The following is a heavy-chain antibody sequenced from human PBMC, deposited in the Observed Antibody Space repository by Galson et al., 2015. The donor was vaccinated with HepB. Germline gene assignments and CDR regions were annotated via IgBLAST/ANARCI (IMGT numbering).Heavy chain of an antibody. D-gene: IGHD3-22*01. CDR3: ARDPRPDYYYDSTGYYGWFDP. Sequence: SLRLSCAASGFTFSDYYMSWVRQAPGKGLEWVAYIGSKSTYTNYADSVRGRFTISRDDAKNSLYLQMNSLRAEDTAVYYCARDPRPDYYYDSTGYYGWFDPWGQGTLVTVSS. J-gene: IGHJ5*02. CDR1: GFTFSDYY. CDR2: IGSKSTYT. V-gene: IGHV3-11*06.